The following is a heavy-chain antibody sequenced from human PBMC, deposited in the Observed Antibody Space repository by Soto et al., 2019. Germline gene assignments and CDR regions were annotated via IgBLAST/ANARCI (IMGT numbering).Heavy chain of an antibody. Sequence: QLHLVQSGAVVKKPGASVTVSCSASGYPVTAYYMHWVRQAPGRGLEWMGGINPATGAAKYTQTCQGRVTMAGDTSTSTVFMELSGLTSEDTAVFYCARGGGVGVAGSAAFEMWGQGTLVTVSS. CDR1: GYPVTAYY. CDR3: ARGGGVGVAGSAAFEM. V-gene: IGHV1-2*02. J-gene: IGHJ3*02. CDR2: INPATGAA. D-gene: IGHD3-3*01.